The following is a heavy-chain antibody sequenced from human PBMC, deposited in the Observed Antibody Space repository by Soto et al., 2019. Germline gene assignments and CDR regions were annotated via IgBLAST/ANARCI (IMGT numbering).Heavy chain of an antibody. J-gene: IGHJ6*02. V-gene: IGHV3-33*01. CDR3: ARDGAQPPYYYYYGMDV. CDR2: IWYDGSNK. D-gene: IGHD6-13*01. Sequence: PGGSLRLSCTASGFTFSSYGMHWVRQAPGKGLEWVAVIWYDGSNKYYADSVKGRFTISRDNSKNTLYLQMNSLRAEDTAVYYCARDGAQPPYYYYYGMDVWGQGTTVTVSS. CDR1: GFTFSSYG.